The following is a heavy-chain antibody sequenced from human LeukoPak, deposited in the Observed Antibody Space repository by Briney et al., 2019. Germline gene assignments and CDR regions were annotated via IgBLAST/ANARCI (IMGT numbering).Heavy chain of an antibody. Sequence: PGGSLRLSCAASGFTFSTSTMSWVRQAPGKGLEWVAAISGSGDNTYYADSVKGRFTISRDTSKNTLYLQMNSLRAEETAVYYCTKRGLYYYYGMDVWGQGTTVTVSS. J-gene: IGHJ6*02. CDR1: GFTFSTST. CDR3: TKRGLYYYYGMDV. V-gene: IGHV3-23*01. CDR2: ISGSGDNT.